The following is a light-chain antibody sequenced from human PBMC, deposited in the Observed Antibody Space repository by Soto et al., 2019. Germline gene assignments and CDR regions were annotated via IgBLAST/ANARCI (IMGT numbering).Light chain of an antibody. J-gene: IGKJ4*01. CDR1: QSISSN. V-gene: IGKV3-15*01. CDR2: DAS. Sequence: ETVMTQSPATLSVSPGERATLSCRASQSISSNLAWFQQKPGQAPRLLIYDASTMATGFPARFSGSGSGTEFTLTISSLQSEDFAVYYSQQYNNWPLTFGGGTKVDIK. CDR3: QQYNNWPLT.